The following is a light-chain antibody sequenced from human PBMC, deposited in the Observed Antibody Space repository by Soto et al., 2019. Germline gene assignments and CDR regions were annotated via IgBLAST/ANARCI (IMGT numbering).Light chain of an antibody. V-gene: IGLV1-40*01. CDR1: SSNIGADYD. CDR2: GNR. J-gene: IGLJ2*01. CDR3: QSYDSGLRGVV. Sequence: QSVLTQPPSVSGAPGQRVTISCTGHSSNIGADYDVHWYQQVPGTAPKLLIYGNRYRPSGVPDRFSGSKSGTSASLAITGLQAEDEADYFCQSYDSGLRGVVFGGGTKVTVL.